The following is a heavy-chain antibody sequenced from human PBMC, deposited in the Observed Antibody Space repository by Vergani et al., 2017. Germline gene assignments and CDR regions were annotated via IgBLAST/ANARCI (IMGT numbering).Heavy chain of an antibody. D-gene: IGHD1-26*01. V-gene: IGHV1-18*04. CDR1: GYTFTSYY. J-gene: IGHJ4*01. CDR2: ISVNNGDT. CDR3: TRNGRGSYINY. Sequence: QVQLVQSGAEVKKPGASVKVSCKASGYTFTSYYMHWVRQAPGQGLEWMGWISVNNGDTHYSQKFQGRLTMTTDTSTNTAYMELRSLGSDDTAVYYCTRNGRGSYINYWGHGTLVTVSS.